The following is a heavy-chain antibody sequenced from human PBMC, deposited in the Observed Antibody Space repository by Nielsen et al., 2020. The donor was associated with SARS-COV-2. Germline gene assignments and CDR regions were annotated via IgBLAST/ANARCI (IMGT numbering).Heavy chain of an antibody. CDR3: AKVPGVTSVGY. J-gene: IGHJ4*02. V-gene: IGHV3-9*01. CDR2: INWNSGSI. CDR1: GFTFDDYA. D-gene: IGHD4-23*01. Sequence: SLKISCAASGFTFDDYAMHWVRQAPGKGLEWVSGINWNSGSIVYADSAKGRFTISRDNAKSSLYLQMNSLRAEDTALYYCAKVPGVTSVGYWGQGTLVTVSS.